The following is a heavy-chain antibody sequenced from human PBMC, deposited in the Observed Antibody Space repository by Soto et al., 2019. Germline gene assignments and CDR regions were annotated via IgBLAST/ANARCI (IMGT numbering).Heavy chain of an antibody. CDR1: GFTFDDYA. D-gene: IGHD6-13*01. V-gene: IGHV3-9*01. CDR2: ITWNGNYV. J-gene: IGHJ4*02. Sequence: EVQLVESGGGLVQPGRSLRLSCAASGFTFDDYAMHWVRQVPGKGLEWVSVITWNGNYVGYADSVKGRFIISRDNAKNSRYLHMNSLRPEDTAFYYCATVHTIAAADTLRKGYFDSWGQGTLVTVSS. CDR3: ATVHTIAAADTLRKGYFDS.